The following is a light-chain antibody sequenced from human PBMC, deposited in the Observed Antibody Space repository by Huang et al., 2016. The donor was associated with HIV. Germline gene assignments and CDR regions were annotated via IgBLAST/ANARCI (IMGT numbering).Light chain of an antibody. J-gene: IGKJ5*01. V-gene: IGKV1-39*01. Sequence: IQMTQSPTSLSASVGDRVSIACRASQSISTYLNWYQQKPGKAPKLLISSASALHSGVPSRFRGSGSGTDFTLTIRGLQLDDFATYYCQQSYGALSSFGPGTRL. CDR3: QQSYGALSS. CDR2: SAS. CDR1: QSISTY.